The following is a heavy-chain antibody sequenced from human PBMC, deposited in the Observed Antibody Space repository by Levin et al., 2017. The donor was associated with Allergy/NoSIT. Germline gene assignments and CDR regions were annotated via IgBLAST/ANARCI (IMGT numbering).Heavy chain of an antibody. CDR3: TGGHGGPDP. CDR2: INPNNGDT. D-gene: IGHD3-16*01. CDR1: GYSFTDYY. V-gene: IGHV1-2*02. Sequence: GASVKVSCKASGYSFTDYYLHWVRQAPGQGLEWMGWINPNNGDTNYAQKFQGRVIMTRDTSISTAYMEMSRLTSDDTALYYCTGGHGGPDPWGPGTLVTVSS. J-gene: IGHJ5*02.